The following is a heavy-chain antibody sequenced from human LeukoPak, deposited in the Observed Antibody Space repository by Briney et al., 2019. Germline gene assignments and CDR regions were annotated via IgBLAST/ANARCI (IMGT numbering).Heavy chain of an antibody. V-gene: IGHV4-34*01. CDR1: GCSISSYY. J-gene: IGHJ4*02. CDR3: ARGLWFGDENPPYFDY. D-gene: IGHD3-10*01. CDR2: IHHSGST. Sequence: SETLSLTCTVSGCSISSYYWSWIRQPPGKGLECIGEIHHSGSTNYNPSLKSRVSLSVDTSKNQFSLKKSSVTAADTAVYYCARGLWFGDENPPYFDYWGQGILVTVSS.